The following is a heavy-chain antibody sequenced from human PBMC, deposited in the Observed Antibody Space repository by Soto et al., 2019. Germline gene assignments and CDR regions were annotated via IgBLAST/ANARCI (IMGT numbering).Heavy chain of an antibody. CDR2: ISSSSSTI. CDR3: ARGIPPQAVADPKNWFDP. J-gene: IGHJ5*02. CDR1: GFTFSSYS. D-gene: IGHD6-19*01. V-gene: IGHV3-48*01. Sequence: GGSLRLSCAASGFTFSSYSMNWVRQAPGKGLEWVSYISSSSSTIYYADSVKGRFTISRDNAKNSLYLQMNSLRAEDTAVYYCARGIPPQAVADPKNWFDPWGQGTLVTVSS.